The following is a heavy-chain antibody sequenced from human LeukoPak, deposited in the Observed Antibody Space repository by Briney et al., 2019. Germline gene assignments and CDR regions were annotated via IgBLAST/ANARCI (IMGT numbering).Heavy chain of an antibody. V-gene: IGHV4-4*09. CDR1: GGSISSYY. CDR3: ARQGVLRYFDGYWFDP. D-gene: IGHD3-9*01. Sequence: SSETLSLTCTVSGGSISSYYWGWIRQPPGKGLEWIGYIYTSGSTNYNPSLKSRVTISVDTSKNQFSLKLSSVTAADTAVYYCARQGVLRYFDGYWFDPCGQGTLVTVSS. J-gene: IGHJ5*02. CDR2: IYTSGST.